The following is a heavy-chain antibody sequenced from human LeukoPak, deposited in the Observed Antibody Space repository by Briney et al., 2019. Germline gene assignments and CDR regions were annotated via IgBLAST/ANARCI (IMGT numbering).Heavy chain of an antibody. V-gene: IGHV4-39*07. J-gene: IGHJ4*02. CDR1: GGSISSSSHY. Sequence: SETLSLTCTVSGGSISSSSHYWGWIRQPPGKGLEWIGSMYHSGSTYYNPSLKSRVTISVDTSKNQFSLKLSSVTAADTAVYYCAEAGGFGYDILTGYYHFDYWGQGILVTVSS. D-gene: IGHD3-9*01. CDR2: MYHSGST. CDR3: AEAGGFGYDILTGYYHFDY.